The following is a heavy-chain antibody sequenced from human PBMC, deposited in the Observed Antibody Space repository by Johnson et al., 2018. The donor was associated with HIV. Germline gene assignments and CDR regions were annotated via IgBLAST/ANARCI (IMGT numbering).Heavy chain of an antibody. CDR2: ISSDGSNK. J-gene: IGHJ3*02. Sequence: QVQLVESGGGVVQPGRSLRLSCAASGFTFSSYAMHWVRQAPGKGLEWVAVISSDGSNKYYTDSVKGRFPISRDNSKNTVYLQMNSLRAEDTAVYYCARDYYDSSGYHHAFDIWGQGTMVTVSS. CDR3: ARDYYDSSGYHHAFDI. CDR1: GFTFSSYA. V-gene: IGHV3-30*04. D-gene: IGHD3-22*01.